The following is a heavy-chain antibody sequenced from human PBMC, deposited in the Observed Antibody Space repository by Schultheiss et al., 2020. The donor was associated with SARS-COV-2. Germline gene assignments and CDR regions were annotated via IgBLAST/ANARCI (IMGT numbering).Heavy chain of an antibody. CDR1: GGSFSGYY. Sequence: SQTLSLTCAVYGGSFSGYYWSWIRQPPGKGLEWIGYIYYSGSTYYNPSLKSRVTISVDTSKNQFSLKLSSVTAADTAVYYCARDFSRRGNWFDPWGQGTLVTVSS. J-gene: IGHJ5*02. CDR3: ARDFSRRGNWFDP. CDR2: IYYSGST. D-gene: IGHD2-2*01. V-gene: IGHV4-34*09.